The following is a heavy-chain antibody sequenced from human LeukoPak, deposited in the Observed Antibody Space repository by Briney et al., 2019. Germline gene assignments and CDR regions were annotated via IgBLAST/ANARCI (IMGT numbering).Heavy chain of an antibody. Sequence: PGGSLRLSCAASGFTFSNYSMNWVRQAPGKGLEWVSSISSSSSHIFYADSVKGRFTISRDNAKSSLYLQMNSLRAENTAVYYCARGVYGDYELDYWGQGTLVTVSS. V-gene: IGHV3-21*01. D-gene: IGHD4-17*01. CDR2: ISSSSSHI. CDR1: GFTFSNYS. J-gene: IGHJ4*02. CDR3: ARGVYGDYELDY.